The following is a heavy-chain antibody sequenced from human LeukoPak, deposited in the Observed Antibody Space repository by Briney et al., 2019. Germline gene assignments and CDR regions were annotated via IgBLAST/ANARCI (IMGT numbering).Heavy chain of an antibody. Sequence: PSETLSLTCTVSGGSINSSSYYWGWIRQPPGKGLEWIGNIYYRGSTYYNPSLRSRVTISVDTSKNQFSLKLSSVTAADTAVYYCARRDSSGGPYAFDIWGQGTMVTVSS. D-gene: IGHD3-22*01. CDR1: GGSINSSSYY. CDR3: ARRDSSGGPYAFDI. J-gene: IGHJ3*02. CDR2: IYYRGST. V-gene: IGHV4-39*07.